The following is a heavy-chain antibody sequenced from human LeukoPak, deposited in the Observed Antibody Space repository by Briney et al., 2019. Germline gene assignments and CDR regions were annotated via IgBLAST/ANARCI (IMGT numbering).Heavy chain of an antibody. CDR3: ARRRYCSGGSCSYSGFDP. Sequence: GESLKISCKGSGYSFTSYWIGWVRQMPGKGLEWMGIIYPGDPDTRYSPSFQGQVTISADKSISTAYLQWSSLKASDTAMYYCARRRYCSGGSCSYSGFDPWGQGTLVTVSS. D-gene: IGHD2-15*01. CDR1: GYSFTSYW. CDR2: IYPGDPDT. V-gene: IGHV5-51*01. J-gene: IGHJ5*02.